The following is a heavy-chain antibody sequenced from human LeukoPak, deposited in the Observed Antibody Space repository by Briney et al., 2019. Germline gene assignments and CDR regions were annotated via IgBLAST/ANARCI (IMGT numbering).Heavy chain of an antibody. CDR1: GGSFSGYY. CDR2: INHSGST. V-gene: IGHV4-34*01. D-gene: IGHD3-10*01. CDR3: ARGVRYEGSGSTIGMDV. J-gene: IGHJ6*04. Sequence: PSETLYLTCAVYGGSFSGYYWSWIRQPPGKGLEWIGEINHSGSTNYNPSLKSRVTISVDTSKNQFYLKLSSVPAADTAVYYCARGVRYEGSGSTIGMDVWGKGTMVTVSS.